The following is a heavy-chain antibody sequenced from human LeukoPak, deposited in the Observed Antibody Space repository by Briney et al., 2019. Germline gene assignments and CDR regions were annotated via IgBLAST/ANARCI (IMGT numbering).Heavy chain of an antibody. CDR1: GGSFSGYY. D-gene: IGHD3-9*01. Sequence: SETLSLTCAVYGGSFSGYYWSWIRQPPGKGLEWMGAINHSGSTNYNPSLKSRVTISVDTSKNQLSLKLSSVTAADTAVYYCASGGGYYDILTGYLTWGQGTLVTVSS. CDR2: INHSGST. V-gene: IGHV4-34*01. CDR3: ASGGGYYDILTGYLT. J-gene: IGHJ5*02.